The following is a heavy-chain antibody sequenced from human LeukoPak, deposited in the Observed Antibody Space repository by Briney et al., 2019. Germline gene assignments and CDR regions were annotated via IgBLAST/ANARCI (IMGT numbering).Heavy chain of an antibody. CDR2: ILDSGYST. D-gene: IGHD3-16*01. CDR3: AKLGGHPLHNYYVGV. V-gene: IGHV3-23*01. J-gene: IGHJ6*03. CDR1: GFTFSSYA. Sequence: GGSLRLSCAASGFTFSSYAMSWVRQTPGKGLEWVSGILDSGYSTYYANSVKGRFTISRDNSNNTLYLQMNSLRAEDTAVYYCAKLGGHPLHNYYVGVWGKGTTVAVSS.